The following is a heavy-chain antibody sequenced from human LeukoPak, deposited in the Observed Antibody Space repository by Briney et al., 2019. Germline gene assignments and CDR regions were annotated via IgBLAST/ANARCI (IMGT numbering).Heavy chain of an antibody. CDR2: IYSGGTP. J-gene: IGHJ6*02. Sequence: GGSLRLSCAASGFTVSNNYMNWVRQAPGKGLEWVSVIYSGGTPYYADSVKGGFTISRDNSKNTLYLQMNSLRAEDTAIYYCARDSSGNYGGYGMDVWGQGTTVTVSS. V-gene: IGHV3-66*01. CDR3: ARDSSGNYGGYGMDV. CDR1: GFTVSNNY. D-gene: IGHD1-26*01.